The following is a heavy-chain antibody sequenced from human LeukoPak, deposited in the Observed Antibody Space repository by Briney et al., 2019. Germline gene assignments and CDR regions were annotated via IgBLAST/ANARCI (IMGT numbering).Heavy chain of an antibody. Sequence: SQTLSLTCAISGDSVSSNSAAWNCIRQSPSRGLEWLGRTYYRSKWHNEYAVSVKSRIAINPDTSKSQFSLQLNSVTPEDTAVYYCARDEQQLVRPIDYWGQGTLVTVSS. CDR1: GDSVSSNSAA. D-gene: IGHD6-13*01. J-gene: IGHJ4*02. CDR2: TYYRSKWHN. CDR3: ARDEQQLVRPIDY. V-gene: IGHV6-1*01.